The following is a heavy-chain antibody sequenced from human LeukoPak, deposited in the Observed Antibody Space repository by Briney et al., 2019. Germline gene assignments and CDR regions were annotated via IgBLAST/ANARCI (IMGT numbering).Heavy chain of an antibody. Sequence: PRGSLRLSCAASGFAFNKYWMHWVRHTPGKGLVWVSRINGDGSTTSYADSVKGGFTISRDNAKNTLYLQMSSLRAEDTAVYYCATGNYYDSRGYYTFGHWGQGTLVTVSS. CDR1: GFAFNKYW. CDR3: ATGNYYDSRGYYTFGH. D-gene: IGHD3-22*01. V-gene: IGHV3-74*01. J-gene: IGHJ4*02. CDR2: INGDGSTT.